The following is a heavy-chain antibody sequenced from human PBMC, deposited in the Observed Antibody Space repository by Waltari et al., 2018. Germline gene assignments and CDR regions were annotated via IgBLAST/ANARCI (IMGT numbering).Heavy chain of an antibody. J-gene: IGHJ4*02. CDR2: ISWNSGSI. Sequence: EVQLVESGGGLVQPGRSLRLSCAASGFTFDDYAMHWVRQAPGKGLEWVSGISWNSGSIGYADSVKGRFTISRDNAKNSLYLQMNSLRAEDTALYYCAREVGTTLGYWGQGTLVTVSS. CDR3: AREVGTTLGY. D-gene: IGHD1-1*01. CDR1: GFTFDDYA. V-gene: IGHV3-9*01.